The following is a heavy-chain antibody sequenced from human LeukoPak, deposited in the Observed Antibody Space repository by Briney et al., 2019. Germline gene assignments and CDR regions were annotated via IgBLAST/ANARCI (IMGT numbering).Heavy chain of an antibody. J-gene: IGHJ6*02. V-gene: IGHV4-59*08. D-gene: IGHD6-13*01. CDR2: IYYSGTT. CDR3: ARHGGIAYYYGMDV. CDR1: GGSISSYY. Sequence: SETLSLTCTVSGGSISSYYWSWIRQPQEKGLEWIGYIYYSGTTNYNPSLKSRVTISVDTSKNQFSLKLSSVTAADTAVYYCARHGGIAYYYGMDVWGQGTTVTVSS.